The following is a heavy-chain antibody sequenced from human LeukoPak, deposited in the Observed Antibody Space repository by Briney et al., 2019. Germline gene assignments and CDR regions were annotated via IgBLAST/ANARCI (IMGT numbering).Heavy chain of an antibody. D-gene: IGHD3-10*01. Sequence: SETLSLTCAVYGGSFSGYYWSWIRQPPGKGLEWIGEINHSGSTNYNPSPKSRVTISVDTSKNQFSLKLSSVTAADTAVYYCARGSGITMVRGVITNWFDPWAQGTLVTVSS. CDR3: ARGSGITMVRGVITNWFDP. V-gene: IGHV4-34*01. J-gene: IGHJ5*02. CDR2: INHSGST. CDR1: GGSFSGYY.